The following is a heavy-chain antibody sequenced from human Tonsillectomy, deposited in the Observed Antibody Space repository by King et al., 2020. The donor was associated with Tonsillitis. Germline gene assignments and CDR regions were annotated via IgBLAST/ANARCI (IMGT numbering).Heavy chain of an antibody. CDR3: AKDTTYDSYGYEDY. CDR1: GFTFSNYA. CDR2: ISYDGSNK. J-gene: IGHJ4*02. Sequence: VQLVESGGGVVQPGRSLRLSCAASGFTFSNYAMHWVRQAPGKGLEWVAVISYDGSNKYYADSVKGRFTISRDNSKNTLSLQMNSLRAEDTAVYYCAKDTTYDSYGYEDYWGKGTLVTVSS. D-gene: IGHD3-22*01. V-gene: IGHV3-30*18.